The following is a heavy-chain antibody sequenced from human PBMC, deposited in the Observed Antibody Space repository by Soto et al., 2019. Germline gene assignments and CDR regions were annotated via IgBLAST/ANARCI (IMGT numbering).Heavy chain of an antibody. D-gene: IGHD6-25*01. Sequence: GGSLRLSCAASGFTFSDHYMDWVRQAPGKGLEWVGRIKNKANSYTTEYAAPVKGRFTISRDDSKNSVFLQMNRLKTDDTAVYYCTRVRLGSGRSSDYWGQGILVTVSS. CDR2: IKNKANSYTT. CDR3: TRVRLGSGRSSDY. J-gene: IGHJ4*02. V-gene: IGHV3-72*01. CDR1: GFTFSDHY.